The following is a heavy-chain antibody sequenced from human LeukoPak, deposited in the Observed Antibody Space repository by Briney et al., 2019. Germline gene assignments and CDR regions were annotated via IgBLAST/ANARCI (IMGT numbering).Heavy chain of an antibody. CDR1: GFTFSSYG. V-gene: IGHV3-33*01. CDR2: IWYDGSNK. J-gene: IGHJ3*02. D-gene: IGHD3-22*01. CDR3: ARAPSMIVVAPGAFDI. Sequence: GGSLRLSCAASGFTFSSYGMHWVRQAPGKGLEWVAVIWYDGSNKYYADSVKGRFTISRDNSKNTLYLQMNSLRAEDTAVYYCARAPSMIVVAPGAFDIWGQGTMVTVSS.